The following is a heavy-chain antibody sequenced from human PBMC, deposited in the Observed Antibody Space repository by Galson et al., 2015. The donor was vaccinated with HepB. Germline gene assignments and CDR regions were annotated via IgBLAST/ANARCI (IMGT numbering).Heavy chain of an antibody. CDR2: IIPIFGTA. CDR1: GGTFSSYA. Sequence: SVKVSCKASGGTFSSYAISWVRQAPGQGLEWMGGIIPIFGTANYAQKFQGRVTITADESTSTAYMELSSLRSEDTAVYYCAKSYYMASGYYYYGMDVRGQGTTVTVSS. CDR3: AKSYYMASGYYYYGMDV. V-gene: IGHV1-69*13. D-gene: IGHD2/OR15-2a*01. J-gene: IGHJ6*02.